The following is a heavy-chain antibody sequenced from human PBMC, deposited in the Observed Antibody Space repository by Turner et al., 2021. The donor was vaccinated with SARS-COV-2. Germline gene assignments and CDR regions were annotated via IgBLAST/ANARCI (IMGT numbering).Heavy chain of an antibody. Sequence: QFHLFRSGPGLKNPGASVRFSSKFPGSPLPDLPMHWVRQAPGKGLEWMGGFDPEDGETIYAQKFQGRVTMTEDTSTDTAYMELSGLRSEDTAVYYCATGVAVTGVVVAYYYYYGMDVWGQGTTVTVSS. CDR2: FDPEDGET. CDR1: GSPLPDLP. J-gene: IGHJ6*02. CDR3: ATGVAVTGVVVAYYYYYGMDV. D-gene: IGHD6-19*01. V-gene: IGHV1-24*01.